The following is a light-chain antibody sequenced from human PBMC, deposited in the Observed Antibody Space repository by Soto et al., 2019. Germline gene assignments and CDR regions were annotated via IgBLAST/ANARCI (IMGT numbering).Light chain of an antibody. CDR2: KVS. CDR1: QSLVYSDGNTY. Sequence: DVVMTQSPLSLPVTLGQPASISCRSCQSLVYSDGNTYLNWFQQRPGQSPRRRFYKVSNRDSAVPDRFSGSGSGTDFTLKISRVEAEDVGVYYCVQGTPWPRTFDQGTNLDIK. CDR3: VQGTPWPRT. J-gene: IGKJ2*01. V-gene: IGKV2-30*01.